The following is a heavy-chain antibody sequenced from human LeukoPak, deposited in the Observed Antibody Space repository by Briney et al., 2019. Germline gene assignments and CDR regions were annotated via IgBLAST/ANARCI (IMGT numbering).Heavy chain of an antibody. J-gene: IGHJ4*02. CDR2: IGVVSDT. Sequence: GGSPRLSCAASGFVFSRKDMHWIRQVRGKGLEWVSTIGVVSDTYYSDSVKGRFFISREDDKNSLYLQMNSLTAGDTGVYYCARGGRSSDTFDFGGQGTLVTVSS. CDR3: ARGGRSSDTFDF. D-gene: IGHD1-26*01. CDR1: GFVFSRKD. V-gene: IGHV3-13*01.